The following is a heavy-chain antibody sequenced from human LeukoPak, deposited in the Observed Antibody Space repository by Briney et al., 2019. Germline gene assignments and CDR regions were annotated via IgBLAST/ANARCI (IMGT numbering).Heavy chain of an antibody. V-gene: IGHV4-38-2*02. CDR3: ARDSGTTGEVKFDP. Sequence: PSETLSLTCTVSGYSISSGYFWGWIRQPPGKGLEWIGVYHVETTDYNPSLKSRVTMSVDTSKNQFSLKLSSVTAADTAVYYCARDSGTTGEVKFDPWGQGTLVTVSS. CDR2: VYHVETT. J-gene: IGHJ5*02. D-gene: IGHD3-10*01. CDR1: GYSISSGYF.